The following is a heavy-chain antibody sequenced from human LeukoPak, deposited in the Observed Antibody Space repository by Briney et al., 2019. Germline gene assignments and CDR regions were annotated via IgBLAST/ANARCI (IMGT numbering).Heavy chain of an antibody. CDR2: ISAYNCNT. Sequence: SVKVSCKACGYTFTGYYIHWVRQAPGQGLEWMGWISAYNCNTNYAQKLQGRVTMTTDTSTSTAYMELRSLRSDDTAVYYCARRRYYYDSSGYTGYYFDYWGQGTLVTVSS. CDR3: ARRRYYYDSSGYTGYYFDY. V-gene: IGHV1-18*04. D-gene: IGHD3-22*01. CDR1: GYTFTGYY. J-gene: IGHJ4*02.